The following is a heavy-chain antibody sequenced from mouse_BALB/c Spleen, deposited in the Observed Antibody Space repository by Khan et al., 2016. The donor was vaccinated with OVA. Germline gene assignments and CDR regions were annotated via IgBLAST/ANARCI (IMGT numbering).Heavy chain of an antibody. D-gene: IGHD1-1*01. CDR1: GYTFTSYW. J-gene: IGHJ4*01. V-gene: IGHV1S41*01. Sequence: DLVKPGASVKQSCKASGYTFTSYWINWIKQRPGQGLEWIGRIGPGSSNAYYNDMFKGKATLTVDTSSNTAYIQLSSLSSEDSAVYFCARENYYGRGCYAMDYWGQGASVTVSA. CDR2: IGPGSSNA. CDR3: ARENYYGRGCYAMDY.